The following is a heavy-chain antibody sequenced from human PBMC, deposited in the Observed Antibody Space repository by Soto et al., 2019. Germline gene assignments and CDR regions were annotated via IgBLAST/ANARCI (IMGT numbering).Heavy chain of an antibody. V-gene: IGHV3-30-3*01. J-gene: IGHJ5*02. CDR3: ARDLGHSDFWIGYPTGLFDP. CDR2: ISYDGSNQ. Sequence: VGRRISKDTGEGLEWVAVISYDGSNQYYADSVKGRSTISRDNSKSTLYLQLNSLKPEDTAVYYCARDLGHSDFWIGYPTGLFDPWGQGSLVTVSS. CDR1: V. D-gene: IGHD3-3*01.